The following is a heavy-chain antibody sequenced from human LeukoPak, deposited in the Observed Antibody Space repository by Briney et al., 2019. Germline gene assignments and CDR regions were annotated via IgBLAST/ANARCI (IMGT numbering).Heavy chain of an antibody. J-gene: IGHJ5*02. CDR2: IYYSGST. CDR1: GGSISSGGYY. V-gene: IGHV4-31*03. CDR3: ARGRVDCSSTSCYAADWFDP. Sequence: SETLSLTCTVSGGSISSGGYYWSWIRQHPGKGLEWIGYIYYSGSTYYNPSLKGRVTISVDTSKNQFSLKLSSVTAADTAVYYCARGRVDCSSTSCYAADWFDPWGQGTLVTVSS. D-gene: IGHD2-2*01.